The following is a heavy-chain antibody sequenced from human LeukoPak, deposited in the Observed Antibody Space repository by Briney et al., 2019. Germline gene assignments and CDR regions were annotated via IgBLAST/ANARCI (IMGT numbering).Heavy chain of an antibody. CDR3: ARHNTAMGHDY. CDR1: GYRFTSYW. CDR2: IYPGDSDT. Sequence: GESLKISCKGSGYRFTSYWIGWVRQMPGKGLEWMGIIYPGDSDTRYRPSFQGQVTISADKSISTAYLQWSSLRASDSAMYYCARHNTAMGHDYWGQGTLVTVSS. V-gene: IGHV5-51*01. D-gene: IGHD5-18*01. J-gene: IGHJ4*02.